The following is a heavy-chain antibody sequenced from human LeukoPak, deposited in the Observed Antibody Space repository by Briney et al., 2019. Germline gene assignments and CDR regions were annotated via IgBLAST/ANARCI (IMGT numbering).Heavy chain of an antibody. J-gene: IGHJ4*02. D-gene: IGHD1-26*01. V-gene: IGHV4-39*01. CDR2: IYYSGST. Sequence: GSLRLSCAASGFTFSSYAMSWVRQAPGKGLEWIGSIYYSGSTYYKSSLKSRVTVSVGTSKNQFSLKLSSVTAADTAVYYCASLRERSYYARGFDYWGQGTLVTVSS. CDR3: ASLRERSYYARGFDY. CDR1: GFTFSSYA.